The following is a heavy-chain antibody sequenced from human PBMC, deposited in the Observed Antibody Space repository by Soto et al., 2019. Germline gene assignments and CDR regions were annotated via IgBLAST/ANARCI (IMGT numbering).Heavy chain of an antibody. J-gene: IGHJ6*02. CDR1: GFTFSNYG. CDR2: VWYDGSDK. D-gene: IGHD2-2*01. Sequence: QVQLVESGGGVVQPGRSLRLSCAATGFTFSNYGMHWVRQAPGKGLEWVAVVWYDGSDKYYADSVQGRFPISRDNSKNTLYLQMNSLRVEDTAVYYCARLGYCIVTGCYSRTYDLHVLGQGTTVTVSS. V-gene: IGHV3-33*01. CDR3: ARLGYCIVTGCYSRTYDLHV.